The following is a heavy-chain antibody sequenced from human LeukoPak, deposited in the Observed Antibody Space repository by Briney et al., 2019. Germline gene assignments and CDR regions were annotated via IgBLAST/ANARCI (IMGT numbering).Heavy chain of an antibody. CDR2: IRSKAYGGTT. CDR1: GFTFGDYA. V-gene: IGHV3-49*04. CDR3: TRVGSSSSFDY. D-gene: IGHD6-6*01. J-gene: IGHJ4*02. Sequence: PARSLRLSCTASGFTFGDYAMSWVRQAPGKGLEWVGFIRSKAYGGTTEYAASVEGRFTISRDDSKSIAYLQMNSLKTEDTAVYYCTRVGSSSSFDYWGQGTLVTVSS.